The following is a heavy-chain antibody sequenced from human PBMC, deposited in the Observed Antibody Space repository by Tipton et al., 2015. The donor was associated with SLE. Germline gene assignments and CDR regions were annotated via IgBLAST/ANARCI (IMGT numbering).Heavy chain of an antibody. J-gene: IGHJ6*02. CDR2: MNPNSGNT. Sequence: QSGPEVKKPGASVKVSCKASGYTFTSYDINWVRQATGQGLEWMGWMNPNSGNTGYAQKFQGRVTMTRNTSISTAYMELSSLRSEDSAVYYCARVSGFWSGSPEGMDVWGQGTAVTVSS. D-gene: IGHD3-3*01. V-gene: IGHV1-8*01. CDR1: GYTFTSYD. CDR3: ARVSGFWSGSPEGMDV.